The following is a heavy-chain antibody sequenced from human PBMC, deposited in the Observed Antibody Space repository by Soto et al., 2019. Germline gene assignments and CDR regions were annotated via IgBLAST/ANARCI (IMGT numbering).Heavy chain of an antibody. CDR1: AFTFSSYW. CDR2: IDADGSST. J-gene: IGHJ6*02. CDR3: ARASVRICSSTSCYTEPRGMDV. D-gene: IGHD2-2*02. V-gene: IGHV3-74*01. Sequence: GGSLRLSCGASAFTFSSYWMHWVRQAPGKGLVWVSRIDADGSSTSYADSVKGRFTISRDNAKNTLYLQLNSLRAEDTAVYYCARASVRICSSTSCYTEPRGMDVWGQGTTVTVSS.